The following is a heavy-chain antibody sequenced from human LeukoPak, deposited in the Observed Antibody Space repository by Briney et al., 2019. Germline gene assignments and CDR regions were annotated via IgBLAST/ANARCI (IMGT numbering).Heavy chain of an antibody. D-gene: IGHD6-19*01. CDR2: ISYDGSNK. CDR3: ARARSEQWLVPQFDP. Sequence: GRSLRLSCAASGFTFSSYGMHWVRQAPGKGLEWVAVISYDGSNKYYADSVKGRFTISRDNSKNTLYLQMGSLRAEDMAVYYCARARSEQWLVPQFDPWGQGTLVTVSS. CDR1: GFTFSSYG. J-gene: IGHJ5*02. V-gene: IGHV3-30*03.